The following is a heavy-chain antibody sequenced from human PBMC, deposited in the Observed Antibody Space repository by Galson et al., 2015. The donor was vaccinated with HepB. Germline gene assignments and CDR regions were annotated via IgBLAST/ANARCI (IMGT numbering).Heavy chain of an antibody. CDR1: GFTFSSYS. CDR3: ARDGPWRGDTIDY. D-gene: IGHD1-1*01. V-gene: IGHV3-7*01. CDR2: IKHDESEK. J-gene: IGHJ4*02. Sequence: SLRLSCAGSGFTFSSYSMNWVRQAPGKGLEWVANIKHDESEKHYGDSVKGRFTISRDNAKKSVYLQMNSLRAEDTAVYYCARDGPWRGDTIDYWGQGTLVTVSS.